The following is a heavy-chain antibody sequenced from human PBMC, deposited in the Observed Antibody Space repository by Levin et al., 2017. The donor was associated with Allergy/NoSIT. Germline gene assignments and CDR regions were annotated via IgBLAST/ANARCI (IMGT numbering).Heavy chain of an antibody. Sequence: GESLKISCAASGFTFSSYSMSWVRQAPGKGLEWVSYISSSSGTIKYADSVQGRFTISRDNAENSLNLQINNLRDEDTAVYYCARGSVVIPWWYFDLWGRGTLVTVSS. CDR2: ISSSSGTI. CDR3: ARGSVVIPWWYFDL. CDR1: GFTFSSYS. D-gene: IGHD3-22*01. J-gene: IGHJ2*01. V-gene: IGHV3-48*02.